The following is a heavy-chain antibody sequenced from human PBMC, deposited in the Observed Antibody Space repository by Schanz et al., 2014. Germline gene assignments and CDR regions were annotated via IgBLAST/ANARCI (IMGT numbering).Heavy chain of an antibody. CDR1: GFTFRDYS. D-gene: IGHD4-17*01. CDR2: ISSYSTI. Sequence: EVQLVESGGGLVQPGGSLRLSCEASGFTFRDYSMNWVRQAPGKGPEWISYISSYSTIHYADSVKGRFTISRDNARNSLFLQMNSLRDEDTAVYYCAKDPHKDYGGKPQTFDIWGQGTMVTVSS. V-gene: IGHV3-48*02. CDR3: AKDPHKDYGGKPQTFDI. J-gene: IGHJ3*02.